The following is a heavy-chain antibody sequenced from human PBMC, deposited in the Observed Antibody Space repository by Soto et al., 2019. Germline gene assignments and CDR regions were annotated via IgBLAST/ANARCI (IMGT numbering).Heavy chain of an antibody. Sequence: PSETLSLTCGISGDSISSRGYTWTWIRQPPGKGLEWIRYIYPSGAAYYNPSLKSRVTISLETSKNRFSLNVKSATAADTAVYYCARAVFSSILYIDFWGQGTTVTVSS. D-gene: IGHD3-10*01. CDR1: GDSISSRGYT. CDR3: ARAVFSSILYIDF. CDR2: IYPSGAA. J-gene: IGHJ6*03. V-gene: IGHV4-30-2*01.